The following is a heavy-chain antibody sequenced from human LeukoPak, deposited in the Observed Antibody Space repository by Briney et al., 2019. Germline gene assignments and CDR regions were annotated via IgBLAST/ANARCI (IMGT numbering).Heavy chain of an antibody. V-gene: IGHV3-11*01. Sequence: GGSLRLSCAASGFTFSDYYMSWIRQAPGKGLEWVSYISSSGSTIYYADSVKGRFTISRDNAKNSLYLQMNSLRAEDTAVYYCARDLLDGVAAAARDYWGQGTLVTVSS. J-gene: IGHJ4*02. D-gene: IGHD6-13*01. CDR3: ARDLLDGVAAAARDY. CDR2: ISSSGSTI. CDR1: GFTFSDYY.